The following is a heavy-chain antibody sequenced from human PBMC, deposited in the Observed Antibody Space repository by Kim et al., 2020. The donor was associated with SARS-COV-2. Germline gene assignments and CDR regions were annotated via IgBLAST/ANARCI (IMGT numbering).Heavy chain of an antibody. J-gene: IGHJ4*02. CDR2: IFRTGDI. Sequence: SETLSLTCTVSGDSINTYYWSWIRQPPGRGLQWIAYIFRTGDITYNPSLESRVTMSVDTSKNQFSLQLSSVTTADTAMYYCARRSQPENYFDHWGQGIVVTVAS. CDR1: GDSINTYY. CDR3: ARRSQPENYFDH. V-gene: IGHV4-59*13.